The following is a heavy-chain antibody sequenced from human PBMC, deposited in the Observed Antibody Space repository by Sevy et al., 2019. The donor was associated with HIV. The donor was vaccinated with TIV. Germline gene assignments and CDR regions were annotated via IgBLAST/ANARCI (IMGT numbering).Heavy chain of an antibody. CDR3: ATEFTGYNGMDV. D-gene: IGHD1-1*01. Sequence: GGSLRLSCAVSGIIFTTSGMHWVHQAPGKELEWVAVISYDGRNKFYGDSVKGRFTISRDNSKNILYLQMNSLRVEDTAVYYCATEFTGYNGMDVWGQGTMVTVSS. J-gene: IGHJ6*02. CDR2: ISYDGRNK. V-gene: IGHV3-30*03. CDR1: GIIFTTSG.